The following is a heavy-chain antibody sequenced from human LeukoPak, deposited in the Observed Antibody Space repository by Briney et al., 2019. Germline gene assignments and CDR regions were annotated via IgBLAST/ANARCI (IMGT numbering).Heavy chain of an antibody. CDR1: GYTFSIYS. CDR3: ARCGATVTMFFDY. Sequence: ASLKVSSKAPGYTFSIYSITWVRPAPGQGIEWMGFISADSGNTNYAQKFQGRVTMTTDTSSSTAYMALRSLRADDSAVYYCARCGATVTMFFDYWGPGTLVTVSS. CDR2: ISADSGNT. V-gene: IGHV1-18*01. D-gene: IGHD4-17*01. J-gene: IGHJ4*02.